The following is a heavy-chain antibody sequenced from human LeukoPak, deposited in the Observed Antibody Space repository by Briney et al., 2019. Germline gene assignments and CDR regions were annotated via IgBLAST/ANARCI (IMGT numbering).Heavy chain of an antibody. J-gene: IGHJ4*02. CDR1: GYRFTTCW. D-gene: IGHD2-2*01. CDR2: IYPSDSNT. V-gene: IGHV5-51*01. CDR3: ARGAPAFDY. Sequence: GESLKISCTGSGYRFTTCWIGWVRPMPGKGLEWMGIIYPSDSNTRYSPSFQGQVTISADKSTDTAYLQWSSLKASDTAMYYCARGAPAFDYWGQGTLVTVSS.